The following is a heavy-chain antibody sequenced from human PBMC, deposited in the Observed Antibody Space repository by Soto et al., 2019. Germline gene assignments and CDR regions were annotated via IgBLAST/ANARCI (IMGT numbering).Heavy chain of an antibody. Sequence: SETLSLTCNVSAGSITGDSYYWTWIRQPPGKGLEWLGYISYNGRTNYNPSLKSRVTISVDTSRKQFFLRLTPVTAADTAIYYCARDPCGSDCYSGLDYWGQGSLVTVSS. CDR2: ISYNGRT. J-gene: IGHJ4*02. CDR1: AGSITGDSYY. V-gene: IGHV4-61*01. CDR3: ARDPCGSDCYSGLDY. D-gene: IGHD2-21*02.